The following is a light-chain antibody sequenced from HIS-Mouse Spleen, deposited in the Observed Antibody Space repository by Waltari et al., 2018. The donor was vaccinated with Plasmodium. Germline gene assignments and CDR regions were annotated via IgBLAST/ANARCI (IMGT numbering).Light chain of an antibody. CDR2: WAS. Sequence: DIVMTHSPDSLAVSLGERATIHCKSSPSVLYSSNNKNYLAWYQQKPGQPPKLLIYWASTRESGVPDRFSGSGSGTDFTLTISSLQAEDVAVYYCQQYYSTPYTFGQGTKLEIK. J-gene: IGKJ2*01. CDR1: PSVLYSSNNKNY. CDR3: QQYYSTPYT. V-gene: IGKV4-1*01.